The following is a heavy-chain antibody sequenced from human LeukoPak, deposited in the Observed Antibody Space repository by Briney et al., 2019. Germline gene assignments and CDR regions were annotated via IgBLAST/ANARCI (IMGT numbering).Heavy chain of an antibody. CDR1: GFTFSSYA. V-gene: IGHV3-23*01. D-gene: IGHD3-3*01. CDR3: ALRYDFWSGYYTQGYYFDY. Sequence: PGGSLRLSCAASGFTFSSYAMSWVRQAPGKGLEWVSAISGSGGSTYYADSVKGQFTISRDNSKNTLYLQMNSLRAEDTAVYYCALRYDFWSGYYTQGYYFDYWGQGTLVTVSS. CDR2: ISGSGGST. J-gene: IGHJ4*02.